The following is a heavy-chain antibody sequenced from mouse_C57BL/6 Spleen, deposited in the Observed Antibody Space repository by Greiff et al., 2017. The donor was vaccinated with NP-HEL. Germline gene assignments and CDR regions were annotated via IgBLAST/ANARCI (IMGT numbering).Heavy chain of an antibody. CDR2: ISYDGSN. CDR1: GYSITSGYY. J-gene: IGHJ4*01. D-gene: IGHD1-1*01. V-gene: IGHV3-6*01. Sequence: ESGPGLVKPSQSLSLTCSVTGYSITSGYYWNWIRQFPGNKLEWMGYISYDGSNNYNPSLKNRISITRDTSKNQFFLKLNSVTTEDTATYYCAREGLYYYGSSPYAMDYWGQGTSVTVSS. CDR3: AREGLYYYGSSPYAMDY.